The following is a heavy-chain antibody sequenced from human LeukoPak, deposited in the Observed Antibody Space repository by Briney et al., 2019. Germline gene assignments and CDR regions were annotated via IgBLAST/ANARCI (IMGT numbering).Heavy chain of an antibody. CDR1: GFTFDDYG. V-gene: IGHV3-20*04. CDR2: INWNGGST. D-gene: IGHD3-22*01. Sequence: GGSLRLACAASGFTFDDYGMSWVRQAPGKGLEWVSGINWNGGSTGYADSVKGRFTISRDNAKNSLYLQMNSLRAEDTALYYCARDSEGSSDYYDSSGYYSYYFDYWGQGTLVTVSS. CDR3: ARDSEGSSDYYDSSGYYSYYFDY. J-gene: IGHJ4*02.